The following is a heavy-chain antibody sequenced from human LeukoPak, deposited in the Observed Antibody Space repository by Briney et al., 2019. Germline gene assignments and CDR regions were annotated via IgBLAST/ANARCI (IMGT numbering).Heavy chain of an antibody. CDR3: ARGGFFGSGSLFDS. CDR2: IYYSGFT. Sequence: PSETLSLTCSVSGGSVSSGGSYWTWIRQRPGKGLEWIGYIYYSGFTFYSPSLKTRFFISLDTSENQVSLKVNPVTAADTAVYYCARGGFFGSGSLFDSWGQGTLVTVSS. J-gene: IGHJ4*02. V-gene: IGHV4-31*03. D-gene: IGHD3-10*01. CDR1: GGSVSSGGSY.